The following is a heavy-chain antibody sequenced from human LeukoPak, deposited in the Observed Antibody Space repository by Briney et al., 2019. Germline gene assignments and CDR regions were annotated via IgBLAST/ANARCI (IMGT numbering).Heavy chain of an antibody. J-gene: IGHJ4*02. V-gene: IGHV1-69*06. CDR3: ARDRAILGGYYYVRLGY. D-gene: IGHD3-22*01. CDR2: IIPMFGTA. CDR1: GGTFSSYE. Sequence: ASVNVSCKASGGTFSSYEISWVRQAPGQGLEWMGVIIPMFGTAKYAQKFQGRVTITADKSTSTAYMELSSLRSDDTAVYYCARDRAILGGYYYVRLGYWGQGTLVTVSS.